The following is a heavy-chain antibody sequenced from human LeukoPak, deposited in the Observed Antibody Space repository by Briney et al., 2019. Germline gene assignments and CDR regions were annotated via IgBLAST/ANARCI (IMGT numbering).Heavy chain of an antibody. D-gene: IGHD5-18*01. V-gene: IGHV4-39*01. CDR3: ARHNSYVSPGGQ. J-gene: IGHJ4*02. CDR2: IYYSGSS. Sequence: SETLSLTCTVSGGSISSNSYYWGWIRQPPGKGLEWMGIIYYSGSSYDNPSLKSRVTISVETSKYQFLLQLSSVTAADAAVYYGARHNSYVSPGGQWGQGTLVTVPS. CDR1: GGSISSNSYY.